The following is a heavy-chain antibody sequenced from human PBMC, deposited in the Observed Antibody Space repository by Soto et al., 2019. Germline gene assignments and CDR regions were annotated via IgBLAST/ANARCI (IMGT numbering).Heavy chain of an antibody. V-gene: IGHV3-23*01. CDR2: ISGSGAST. D-gene: IGHD3-22*01. J-gene: IGHJ4*02. CDR3: ARKYYYEGSGYYFFGY. Sequence: GGSLRLSCVASGFTFSNYAMNWVRQAPGKGLEWVSGISGSGASTYYADAVKGRFTISRDNPKSTLYLQMNSLRAEDTAVYYCARKYYYEGSGYYFFGYWGQGTVVTVSS. CDR1: GFTFSNYA.